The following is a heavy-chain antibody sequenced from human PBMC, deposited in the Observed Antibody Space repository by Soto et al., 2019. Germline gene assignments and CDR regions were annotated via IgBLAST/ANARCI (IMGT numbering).Heavy chain of an antibody. CDR3: ARSQGELSSLDYYYYYMDV. D-gene: IGHD3-16*02. CDR1: GGSISSGGYY. Sequence: SETLSLTCTVSGGSISSGGYYWSWIRQHPGKGLEWIGYIYYSGSTYYNPSLKSRVTISVDTSKNQFSLKLSSVTAADTAVYYCARSQGELSSLDYYYYYMDVWGKGTTVTVSS. J-gene: IGHJ6*03. CDR2: IYYSGST. V-gene: IGHV4-31*03.